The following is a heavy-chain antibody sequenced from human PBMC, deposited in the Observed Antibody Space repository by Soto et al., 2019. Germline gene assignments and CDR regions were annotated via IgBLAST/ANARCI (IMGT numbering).Heavy chain of an antibody. CDR2: IDGVGTGT. J-gene: IGHJ1*01. CDR1: GFTFTNYW. CDR3: TTALEC. V-gene: IGHV3-74*01. Sequence: EVQLVQTGGGSVQPGESLRLSCAASGFTFTNYWMHWVRQVPGKGLVWVSRIDGVGTGTSYSDSVRRRFTISRDKAENTSYPQANRLAAEDTAVYHCTTALECWGQGTPVTVTS.